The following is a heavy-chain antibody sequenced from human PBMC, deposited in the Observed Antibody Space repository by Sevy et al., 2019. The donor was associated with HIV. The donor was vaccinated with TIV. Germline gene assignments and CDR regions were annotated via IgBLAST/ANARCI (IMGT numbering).Heavy chain of an antibody. J-gene: IGHJ4*02. Sequence: ASVKVSCKASGYTFTSYAMHWVRQAPGQRLEWMGWINAGNGNTKYSQKFQGRVTITRDTSASTAYMELSSLRSEDTAVYYCARSPYRGSSSGPCDYWGQGTLVTVSS. D-gene: IGHD6-6*01. CDR2: INAGNGNT. V-gene: IGHV1-3*01. CDR3: ARSPYRGSSSGPCDY. CDR1: GYTFTSYA.